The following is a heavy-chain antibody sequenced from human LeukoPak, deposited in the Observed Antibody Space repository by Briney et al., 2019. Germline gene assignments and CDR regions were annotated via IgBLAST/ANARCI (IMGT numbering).Heavy chain of an antibody. CDR1: GYTFTGYY. D-gene: IGHD2-15*01. CDR2: INPNSGGT. CDR3: ARDLSQLTHIVVVVVATFDNWFDP. Sequence: ASVKVSCKASGYTFTGYYMHWVRQAPGQGLEWMGWINPNSGGTNYAQKFQGRVTMTRDTSISTAYMELSRLRSDDTAVYYCARDLSQLTHIVVVVVATFDNWFDPWGQGTLVTVSS. V-gene: IGHV1-2*02. J-gene: IGHJ5*02.